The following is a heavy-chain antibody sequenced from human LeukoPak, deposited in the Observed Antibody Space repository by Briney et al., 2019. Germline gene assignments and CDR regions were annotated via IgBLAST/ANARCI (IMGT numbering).Heavy chain of an antibody. D-gene: IGHD3-9*01. CDR3: TTGWDIRYLDWLLYSEGDY. J-gene: IGHJ4*02. Sequence: GGSLRLSCAASGFTFSNAWMSWVRQAPGKGLEWVGRIKSKTDGGTTDYAAPVKGRFTISRDDSKNTLYLQMNSLKTEDTAVYYCTTGWDIRYLDWLLYSEGDYWGQGTLVTVSS. V-gene: IGHV3-15*01. CDR1: GFTFSNAW. CDR2: IKSKTDGGTT.